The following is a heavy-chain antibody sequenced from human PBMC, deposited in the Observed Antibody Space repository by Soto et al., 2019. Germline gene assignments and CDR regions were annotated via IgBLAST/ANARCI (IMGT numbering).Heavy chain of an antibody. CDR1: GFTFSSFA. J-gene: IGHJ4*02. CDR3: AKDLIYGYNSGRPFDS. D-gene: IGHD6-19*01. CDR2: IGSRGDST. V-gene: IGHV3-23*01. Sequence: EVHLLESGGGLVQPGGSLRLSCAASGFTFSSFAMSWVRQAPGKGLEWVSAIGSRGDSTYYADSVKGRFTISRDNSKNTLYLQMNSRRAEDTAVYYCAKDLIYGYNSGRPFDSWGQGTLVTVSS.